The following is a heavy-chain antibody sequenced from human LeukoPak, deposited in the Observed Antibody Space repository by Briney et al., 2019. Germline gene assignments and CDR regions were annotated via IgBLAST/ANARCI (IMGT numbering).Heavy chain of an antibody. Sequence: ASVKVSCKAPGYTFTGYYMHWVRPAPGQGLEWMGWINPNSGGTNYAQKFQGRVTMTRDTSISTAYMELSRLRSDDTAVYYCARDEYCSSTSCSNWFDPWGQGTLVTVSS. V-gene: IGHV1-2*02. J-gene: IGHJ5*02. CDR3: ARDEYCSSTSCSNWFDP. CDR2: INPNSGGT. CDR1: GYTFTGYY. D-gene: IGHD2-2*01.